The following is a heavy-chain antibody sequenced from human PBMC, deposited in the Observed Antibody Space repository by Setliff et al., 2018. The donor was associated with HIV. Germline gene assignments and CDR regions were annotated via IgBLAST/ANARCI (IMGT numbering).Heavy chain of an antibody. J-gene: IGHJ3*01. Sequence: ASVKVSCKASGYTFTDYFMHWVRQAPGQGLEWMGRINPNSGGTNYAQKFQGRVTMTRDTSISTAYMELSRLRSDDTAVYYCARPRVFDSFDVWGQGTMVTVSS. V-gene: IGHV1-2*06. CDR3: ARPRVFDSFDV. CDR2: INPNSGGT. CDR1: GYTFTDYF.